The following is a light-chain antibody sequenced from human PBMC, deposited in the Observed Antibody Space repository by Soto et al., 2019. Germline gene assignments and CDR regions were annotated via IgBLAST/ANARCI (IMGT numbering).Light chain of an antibody. V-gene: IGLV2-23*01. Sequence: QSALTQPASVSGSPGQSITISCTGTSSDVGSYNLVSWYQQHPGKAPKLMIYEGSKRPSGVSNRFSGSKSGNTASLTISGLQAEDEADYYCCSYAGSSTYVFGDGTKVIVL. CDR1: SSDVGSYNL. CDR3: CSYAGSSTYV. CDR2: EGS. J-gene: IGLJ1*01.